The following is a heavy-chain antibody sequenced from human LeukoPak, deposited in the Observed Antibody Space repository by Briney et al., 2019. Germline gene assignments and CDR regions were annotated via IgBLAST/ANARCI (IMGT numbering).Heavy chain of an antibody. CDR1: GGSLSSFY. CDR2: VDTSGDT. CDR3: ARGLGGASYYMDV. J-gene: IGHJ6*03. D-gene: IGHD3-16*01. V-gene: IGHV4-4*07. Sequence: PSETLSLTCTVSGGSLSSFYWSWVRQPAGKGPEWIGRVDTSGDTHYNPSLQSRATMSLDTSKKQFSLKLNSVAVADTAVYYCARGLGGASYYMDVWGKGTTVTVSS.